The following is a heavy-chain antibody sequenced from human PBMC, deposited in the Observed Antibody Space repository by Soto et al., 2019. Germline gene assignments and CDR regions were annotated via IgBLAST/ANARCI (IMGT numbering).Heavy chain of an antibody. CDR2: IKQDGSEK. CDR1: GFTFSSYW. J-gene: IGHJ6*02. CDR3: ARDLPGRMSDYYGMDV. Sequence: EVQLVESGGGLVQPGGSLRLSCAASGFTFSSYWMSWVRQAPGKGLEWVANIKQDGSEKYYVDSVKGRVTISRDNAKNSLYLQMNSLRAEDTAVYYCARDLPGRMSDYYGMDVWGQGTTVTVSS. V-gene: IGHV3-7*01. D-gene: IGHD2-15*01.